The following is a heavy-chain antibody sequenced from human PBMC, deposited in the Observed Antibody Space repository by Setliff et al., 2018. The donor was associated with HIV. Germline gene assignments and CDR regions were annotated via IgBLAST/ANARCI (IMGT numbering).Heavy chain of an antibody. V-gene: IGHV1-8*02. CDR2: MNPNSGNS. CDR3: ARKHKVSLGRGIVVLWGFDP. D-gene: IGHD3-10*01. Sequence: ASVKVSCKASGYDFINNDINWVRQATGQGLEWMGWMNPNSGNSGYAQKFQGRVTMTRSTSFSTAYMELSNLTSEDTAIYYCARKHKVSLGRGIVVLWGFDPWGQGTLVTVSS. J-gene: IGHJ5*02. CDR1: GYDFINND.